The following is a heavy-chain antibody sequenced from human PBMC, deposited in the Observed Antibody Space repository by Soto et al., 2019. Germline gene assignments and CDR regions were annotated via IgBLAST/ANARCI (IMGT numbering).Heavy chain of an antibody. CDR2: ISDSGST. CDR1: GGSMSSYF. CDR3: ARGGSSSWYGFYFFDN. D-gene: IGHD6-13*01. J-gene: IGHJ4*02. Sequence: PSETLSLTCTVSGGSMSSYFWSWIRQPPGRGLEWIGYISDSGSTNYKTSLKSRVTISVDTSKNQFPLKVTSVTAADTAVYYCARGGSSSWYGFYFFDNWGPGTLVTVSS. V-gene: IGHV4-59*12.